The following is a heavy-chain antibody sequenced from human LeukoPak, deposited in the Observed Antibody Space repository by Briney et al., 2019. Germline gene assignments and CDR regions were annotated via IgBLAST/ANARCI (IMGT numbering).Heavy chain of an antibody. J-gene: IGHJ6*02. CDR2: ISWNSGSI. CDR3: AKDMAPYMGPDHYYGSGSSYYGMDV. V-gene: IGHV3-9*01. D-gene: IGHD3-10*01. CDR1: GFTFDDYA. Sequence: GRSLRLSCAASGFTFDDYAMHWVRQAPGKGLEWVSGISWNSGSIGYADSVKGRFTISRDNAKNSLYLQMNSLRAEDTALYYCAKDMAPYMGPDHYYGSGSSYYGMDVWGQGTTVIVSS.